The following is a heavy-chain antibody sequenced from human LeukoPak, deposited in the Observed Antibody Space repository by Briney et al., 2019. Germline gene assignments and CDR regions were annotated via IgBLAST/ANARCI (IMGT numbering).Heavy chain of an antibody. J-gene: IGHJ5*02. D-gene: IGHD3-10*01. Sequence: GGSLRLSCAASGFTFSTYEMDWVRQAPGKELEWVSYISSRGSSIYYADSVKGRFTISRDNSKNTLYLQMNSLRAEDTAVYYCAKGITMVRGSTRNWFDPWGQGTLVTVSS. CDR3: AKGITMVRGSTRNWFDP. CDR1: GFTFSTYE. CDR2: ISSRGSSI. V-gene: IGHV3-48*03.